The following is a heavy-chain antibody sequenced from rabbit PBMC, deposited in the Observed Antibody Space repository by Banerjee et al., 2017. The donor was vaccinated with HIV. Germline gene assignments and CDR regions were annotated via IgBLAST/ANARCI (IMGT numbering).Heavy chain of an antibody. V-gene: IGHV1S7*01. CDR3: ARDYYASSSGYFNL. J-gene: IGHJ4*01. Sequence: QLKETGGGLVQPGGSLTLSCKASGFDFSSYYMSWVRQAPGKGLEWIGIIYAGKGSTDYASWVNGRFTISSDNAQNTVDLQMNSLTAADTATYFCARDYYASSSGYFNLWGPG. D-gene: IGHD1-1*01. CDR1: GFDFSSYY. CDR2: IYAGKGST.